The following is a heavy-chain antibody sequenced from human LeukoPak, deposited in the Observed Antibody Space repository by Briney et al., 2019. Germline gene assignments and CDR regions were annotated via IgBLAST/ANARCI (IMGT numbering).Heavy chain of an antibody. CDR3: ARGSAIAAAGTYYYYYGMDV. CDR1: GGTFSSYA. D-gene: IGHD6-13*01. CDR2: IIPIFGTA. J-gene: IGHJ6*02. V-gene: IGHV1-69*13. Sequence: ASVKGSCKASGGTFSSYAISWVRQAPGQGLEWMGGIIPIFGTANYAQKFQGRVTITADESTSTAYMELSSLRSEDTAVYYCARGSAIAAAGTYYYYYGMDVWGQGTTVTVSS.